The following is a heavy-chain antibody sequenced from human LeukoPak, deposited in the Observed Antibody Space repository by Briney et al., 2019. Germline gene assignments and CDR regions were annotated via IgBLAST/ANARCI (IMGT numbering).Heavy chain of an antibody. CDR1: RGSISSYY. J-gene: IGHJ4*02. Sequence: SETLSLTCTVSRGSISSYYWSWIRQPPGKGLEWIGYIFYRGITNYNPSLKSRVTISVDTSKNQFSLKLSSVTAADTAVYYCVKQSRYSGSPQDFDYWGQGTLVTVSS. CDR2: IFYRGIT. D-gene: IGHD1-26*01. V-gene: IGHV4-59*08. CDR3: VKQSRYSGSPQDFDY.